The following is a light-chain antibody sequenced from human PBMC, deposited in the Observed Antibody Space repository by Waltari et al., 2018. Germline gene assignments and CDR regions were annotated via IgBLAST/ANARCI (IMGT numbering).Light chain of an antibody. V-gene: IGKV3-15*01. CDR1: QNIITN. CDR3: QQYNVWPFT. CDR2: GAS. J-gene: IGKJ3*01. Sequence: ILLTQSPATLSVSPGERVTLSCRASQNIITNLAWYQHKPGQAPSLLISGASTRATGLPARFSGSGSGTDFTLTISSLQSEDFAVYYCQQYNVWPFTFGLGTKVD.